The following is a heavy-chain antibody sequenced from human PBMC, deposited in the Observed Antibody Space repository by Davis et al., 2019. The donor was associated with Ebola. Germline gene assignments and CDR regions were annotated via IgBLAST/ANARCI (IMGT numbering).Heavy chain of an antibody. CDR1: GFTFSSYE. Sequence: GESLKISCAASGFTFSSYEMNWVRQAPGKGLEWVSSISSSSSYIYYADSVKGRFTISRDNAKNSLYLQMNSLRAEDTAVYYCTRSGDGYIETWDWFDPWGQGTLVTVSS. D-gene: IGHD5-24*01. CDR3: TRSGDGYIETWDWFDP. CDR2: ISSSSSYI. V-gene: IGHV3-21*01. J-gene: IGHJ5*02.